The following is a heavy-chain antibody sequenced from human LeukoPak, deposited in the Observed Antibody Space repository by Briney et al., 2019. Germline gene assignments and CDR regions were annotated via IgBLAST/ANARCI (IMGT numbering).Heavy chain of an antibody. D-gene: IGHD2-21*01. CDR2: ISSSSSYI. CDR3: AREAIGGNSA. Sequence: KTGGSLRLSCAASGFSFSSYDMNWVRQAPGKGLEWVSSISSSSSYIYYADSVKGRFTISRDNAKNSLYLQMNSLRAEDTAVYYCAREAIGGNSAWGQGTLVTVSS. J-gene: IGHJ4*02. V-gene: IGHV3-21*01. CDR1: GFSFSSYD.